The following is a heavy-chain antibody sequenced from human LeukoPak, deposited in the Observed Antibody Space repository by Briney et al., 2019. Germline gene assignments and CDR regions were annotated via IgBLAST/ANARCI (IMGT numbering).Heavy chain of an antibody. Sequence: PSETLSLTCAVSGGSISSSNWWSWVRQPPGKGLEWIGEIYHSGSTNYNPSLKSRVTISVDKSKNQFSLKLSSVTAADTAVYYCARDNHSKQNIAADYYYGMDVWGQGTTVTVSS. CDR3: ARDNHSKQNIAADYYYGMDV. V-gene: IGHV4-4*02. CDR2: IYHSGST. CDR1: GGSISSSNW. J-gene: IGHJ6*02. D-gene: IGHD6-6*01.